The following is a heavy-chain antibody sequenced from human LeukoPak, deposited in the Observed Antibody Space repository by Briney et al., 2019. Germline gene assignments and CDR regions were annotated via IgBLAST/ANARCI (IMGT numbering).Heavy chain of an antibody. CDR1: GGSISSGSYY. V-gene: IGHV4-61*02. CDR3: ARNTWRGGYVGPIEY. CDR2: IYTSGST. J-gene: IGHJ4*02. D-gene: IGHD5-12*01. Sequence: SQTLSLTCTVSGGSISSGSYYWSWIRQPAGKGLEWIGRIYTSGSTNYNPSLKSRVTISVDTSKNQFSLKLSSVTTADTAVYYCARNTWRGGYVGPIEYWGQGTLVTVSS.